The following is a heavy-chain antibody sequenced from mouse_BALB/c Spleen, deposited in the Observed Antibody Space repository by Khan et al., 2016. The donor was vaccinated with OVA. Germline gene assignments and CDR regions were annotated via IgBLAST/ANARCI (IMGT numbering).Heavy chain of an antibody. CDR3: TRGLFDV. Sequence: EVQLQQSGPELVKHGASVKMSCKASGYTFTDYYMKWLKQSHGKSLEWIGDINPNNGDTFYNQKFKDKATLTVDKSSSTAYMQLNSLTSEDSAVFYCTRGLFDVWGAGTTVTVSS. J-gene: IGHJ1*01. V-gene: IGHV1-26*01. CDR2: INPNNGDT. CDR1: GYTFTDYY.